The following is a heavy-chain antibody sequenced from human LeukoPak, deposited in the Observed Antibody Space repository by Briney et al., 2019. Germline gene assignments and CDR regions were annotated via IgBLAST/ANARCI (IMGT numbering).Heavy chain of an antibody. CDR2: IYSGGST. CDR1: GFTVSSNY. Sequence: GGSLRLFCAASGFTVSSNYMSWVRQAPGKGLEWVSVIYSGGSTYYADSVKGRFTISRDNSKNTLYLQMNSLRAEDTAVYYCARESGYSSSWLDYRGQGTLVTVSS. J-gene: IGHJ4*02. D-gene: IGHD6-13*01. V-gene: IGHV3-66*01. CDR3: ARESGYSSSWLDY.